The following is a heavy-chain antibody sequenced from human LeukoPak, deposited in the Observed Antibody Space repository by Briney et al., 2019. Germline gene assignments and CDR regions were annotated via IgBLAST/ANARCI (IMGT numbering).Heavy chain of an antibody. J-gene: IGHJ4*02. Sequence: SETLSLTCTVSGYSINSGYYWGWIRQPPGKGLEWVGTIHHGGSTYYNPSLKSRVTMSVDTSKNQFSLKLSSVTAADTAVYYCARGIGYSSPRNYWGQGTLVIVSS. CDR3: ARGIGYSSPRNY. D-gene: IGHD5-18*01. CDR2: IHHGGST. V-gene: IGHV4-38-2*02. CDR1: GYSINSGYY.